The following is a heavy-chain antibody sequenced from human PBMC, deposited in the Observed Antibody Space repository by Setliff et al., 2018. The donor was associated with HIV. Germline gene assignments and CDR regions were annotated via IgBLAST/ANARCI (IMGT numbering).Heavy chain of an antibody. CDR3: ARGPFVLRFLERLVYFDY. V-gene: IGHV4-31*02. CDR1: GGAISSSGYY. Sequence: SETLSLTCSVSGGAISSSGYYWSWIRQHPGKGLYWIGRVYYSGSTDYNPSLQIRATLSIDTPKNQFSLRLTSVIAADTAIYYCARGPFVLRFLERLVYFDYWGQGKLVTSPQ. J-gene: IGHJ4*02. CDR2: VYYSGST. D-gene: IGHD3-3*01.